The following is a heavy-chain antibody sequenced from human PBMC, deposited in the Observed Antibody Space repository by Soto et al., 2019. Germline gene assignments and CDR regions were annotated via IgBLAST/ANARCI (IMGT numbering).Heavy chain of an antibody. V-gene: IGHV1-69*13. CDR3: ASHSGSSPEGRYYYGMDV. Sequence: ASVKVSCKASGGTFSSYAISWVRHAPGQGLEWMGGIIPIFGTADYAQKFQGRVTITADESTSTAYMELSSLRSEDTAVYYCASHSGSSPEGRYYYGMDVWGQGTTVTVSS. CDR1: GGTFSSYA. CDR2: IIPIFGTA. D-gene: IGHD1-26*01. J-gene: IGHJ6*02.